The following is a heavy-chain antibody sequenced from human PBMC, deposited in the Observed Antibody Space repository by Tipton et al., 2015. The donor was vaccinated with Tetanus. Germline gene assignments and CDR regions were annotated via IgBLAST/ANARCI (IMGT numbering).Heavy chain of an antibody. D-gene: IGHD4-17*01. CDR1: GGSIRGGTFY. CDR3: ARWETVTTKIHY. Sequence: TLSLTCTVSGGSIRGGTFYWGWIRQPPGKGLEWIGSIYESGDTYYIPSLKSRVTISVDTSKNQFSLNLNSVTAADTAVYYCARWETVTTKIHYWGQGTLVTVSS. J-gene: IGHJ4*02. V-gene: IGHV4-39*01. CDR2: IYESGDT.